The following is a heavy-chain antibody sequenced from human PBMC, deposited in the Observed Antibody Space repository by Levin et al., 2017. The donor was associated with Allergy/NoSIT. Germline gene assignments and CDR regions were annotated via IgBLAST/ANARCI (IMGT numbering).Heavy chain of an antibody. CDR3: ARATTVEDY. CDR2: IGHSGST. V-gene: IGHV4-34*01. D-gene: IGHD4-23*01. CDR1: GGSFSGYY. J-gene: IGHJ4*02. Sequence: PSQTLSLTCGVSGGSFSGYYWSWIRQPPGKGLEWIGEIGHSGSTNYNPSLKSRVTISVDSANNQFSLRMTSMTAADTAVYYCARATTVEDYWGQGTLVTVSS.